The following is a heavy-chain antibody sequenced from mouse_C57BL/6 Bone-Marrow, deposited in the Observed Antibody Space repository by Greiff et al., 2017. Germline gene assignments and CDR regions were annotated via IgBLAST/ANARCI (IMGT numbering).Heavy chain of an antibody. CDR2: ISDGGSYT. Sequence: EVQMVESGGGLVKPGGSLKLSCAASGFTFSSYAMSWVRQTPEKRLEWVATISDGGSYTYYPDNVKGRFTISRDNAKNNLYLQMSHLKSEDTAMYYCARDREDLSHDYWGQGTTLTVSS. D-gene: IGHD1-1*01. V-gene: IGHV5-4*01. CDR3: ARDREDLSHDY. CDR1: GFTFSSYA. J-gene: IGHJ2*01.